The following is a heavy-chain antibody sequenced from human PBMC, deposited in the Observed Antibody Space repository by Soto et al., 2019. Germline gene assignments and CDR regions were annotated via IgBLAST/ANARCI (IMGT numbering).Heavy chain of an antibody. J-gene: IGHJ5*02. CDR1: GDSIISSDFY. V-gene: IGHV4-39*01. CDR2: IFYLGSS. Sequence: SETLSLTCTVSGDSIISSDFYWGWVRQPPGKGLEWIGSIFYLGSSYYNPSLKSRVTMSVDTSKNQFSLRLGSVTAADTALYFCARHSLALRKNNWFDPWGQGIMVTVS. CDR3: ARHSLALRKNNWFDP. D-gene: IGHD3-3*02.